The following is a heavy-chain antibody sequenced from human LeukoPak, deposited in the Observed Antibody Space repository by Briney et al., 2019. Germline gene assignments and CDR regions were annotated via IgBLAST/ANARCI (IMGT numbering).Heavy chain of an antibody. CDR1: GASISSYY. D-gene: IGHD3-16*01. V-gene: IGHV4-59*08. J-gene: IGHJ3*02. CDR3: ARLGQPNAFDI. Sequence: SETLSLTCTVSGASISSYYWTWIRQPPGKGLEFIGYFHYSGSTNYNPSLKSRVTISVDTSEKQFSLKLTSVTAADTAVYYCARLGQPNAFDIWGRGTMVTVSS. CDR2: FHYSGST.